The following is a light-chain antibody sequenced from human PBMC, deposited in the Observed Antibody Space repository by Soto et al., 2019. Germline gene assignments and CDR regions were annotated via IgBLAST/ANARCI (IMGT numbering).Light chain of an antibody. CDR2: EVS. V-gene: IGLV2-8*01. CDR3: TSYAGSNNYV. J-gene: IGLJ1*01. CDR1: SSDVGGYNY. Sequence: QSVLTQPSSASGSPGQSVTISCTGTSSDVGGYNYVSWYQQYPGKAPKLMIYEVSQRPSGVPDRFSGSKSGNTASLTVSGLQAEDEADYYCTSYAGSNNYVFGTGTKVTVL.